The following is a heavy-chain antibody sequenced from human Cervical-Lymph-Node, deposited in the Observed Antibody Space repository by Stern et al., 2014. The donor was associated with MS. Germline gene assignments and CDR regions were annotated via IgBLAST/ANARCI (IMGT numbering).Heavy chain of an antibody. D-gene: IGHD3-22*01. J-gene: IGHJ4*02. CDR1: GSTFTSKG. CDR2: IRASKGNP. CDR3: ARDLYYYDSSGYPGDY. V-gene: IGHV1-18*01. Sequence: QVQLVQSGAEVKKPGASVKVSCRPSGSTFTSKGFGWGRRAPGQGLEGRDWIRASKGNPNSARKLQGRVTMTTDTSTSTAYMELRSLRSDDTAVYYCARDLYYYDSSGYPGDYWGQGTLVTVSS.